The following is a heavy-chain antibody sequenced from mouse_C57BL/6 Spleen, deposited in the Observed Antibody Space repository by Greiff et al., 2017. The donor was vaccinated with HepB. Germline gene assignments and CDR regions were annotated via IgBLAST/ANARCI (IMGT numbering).Heavy chain of an antibody. V-gene: IGHV14-1*01. CDR1: GFNFKDYY. J-gene: IGHJ4*01. Sequence: VQLQQSGAELVRPGASVKLSCTASGFNFKDYYMHWVKQRPEQGLEWIGRIDPEDGDTEYAPKFKGKATMTADTSSNTAYLQLSRLTSEDTAVYYCTFYSDDDYAMDYWGQGASVTVSS. CDR2: IDPEDGDT. CDR3: TFYSDDDYAMDY. D-gene: IGHD2-12*01.